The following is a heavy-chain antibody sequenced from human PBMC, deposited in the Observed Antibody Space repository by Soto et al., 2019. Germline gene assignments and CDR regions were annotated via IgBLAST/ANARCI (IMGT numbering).Heavy chain of an antibody. V-gene: IGHV4-31*03. Sequence: PSETLSLTCTVSGGSISSGAYYWSWIRQRPGKGLEWIGYIYYRGNTYYNPSLSSRLTISVDTSKNQFPLRLSSVTAADTAVYYCARNGPIQLWFFDYWGQGTLVTVSS. D-gene: IGHD5-18*01. J-gene: IGHJ4*02. CDR3: ARNGPIQLWFFDY. CDR2: IYYRGNT. CDR1: GGSISSGAYY.